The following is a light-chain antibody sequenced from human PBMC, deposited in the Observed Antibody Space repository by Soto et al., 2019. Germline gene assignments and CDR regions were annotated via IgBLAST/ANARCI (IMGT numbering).Light chain of an antibody. CDR3: QQYSGLPMT. Sequence: EIVSTQSPGTLSLSPGQTATLSCRASQTVNSNYLAWCQHKPGQAPRLLIYGASRRATGIPDRFSGSGSGTDFTLTITRLEPEDFAVYFCQQYSGLPMTFGQGTRLEIK. V-gene: IGKV3-20*01. CDR2: GAS. J-gene: IGKJ5*01. CDR1: QTVNSNY.